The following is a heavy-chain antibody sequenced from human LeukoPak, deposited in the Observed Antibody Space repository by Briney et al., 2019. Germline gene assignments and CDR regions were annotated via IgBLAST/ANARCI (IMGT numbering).Heavy chain of an antibody. CDR3: ARLSFGTAGYYFDY. CDR1: GGSISSSSYY. V-gene: IGHV4-39*01. Sequence: SETLSLTCTVSGGSISSSSYYWGWIRQPPGKGLEWIGSIYYSGSTYYNPSLKSRVTISVDTSKNQFSLKLSSVTAADTAVYYCARLSFGTAGYYFDYWGQGTLVTVSS. J-gene: IGHJ4*02. CDR2: IYYSGST. D-gene: IGHD2-21*02.